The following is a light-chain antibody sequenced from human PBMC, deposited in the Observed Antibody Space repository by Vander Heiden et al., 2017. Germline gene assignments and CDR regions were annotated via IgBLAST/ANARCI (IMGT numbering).Light chain of an antibody. CDR1: SSTIGAGYD. CDR2: SDN. J-gene: IGLJ2*01. V-gene: IGLV1-40*01. CDR3: QSYDRSLAGSKVV. Sequence: QSVLTQPNSVSGVPGQRDTISCTGTSSTIGAGYDVHWYQQLPGTAPKLLIYSDNNRPSGVPDRFSGSKSGASASLAITGLQAEDEADYYCQSYDRSLAGSKVVFGGGTKVTVL.